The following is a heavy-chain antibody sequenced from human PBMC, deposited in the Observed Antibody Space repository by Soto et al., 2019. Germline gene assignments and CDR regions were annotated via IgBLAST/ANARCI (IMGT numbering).Heavy chain of an antibody. CDR2: IKQDGSEK. V-gene: IGHV3-7*01. CDR1: GFTFSSYW. J-gene: IGHJ5*02. CDR3: ARDGLTGGSWYWFDP. D-gene: IGHD7-27*01. Sequence: GGSLRLSCAASGFTFSSYWMSWVRQAPGKGLEWVANIKQDGSEKYYVDSVKGRFTISRDNAKNSLYLQMNSLRAEDTAVYYCARDGLTGGSWYWFDPWGQGTLVTVSS.